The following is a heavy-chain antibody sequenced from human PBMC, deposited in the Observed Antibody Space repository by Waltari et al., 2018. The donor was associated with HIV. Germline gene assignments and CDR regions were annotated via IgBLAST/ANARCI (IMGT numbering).Heavy chain of an antibody. CDR2: ISGSGGNK. V-gene: IGHV3-23*01. D-gene: IGHD4-17*01. CDR1: GISFIKFA. Sequence: LVYGGGLVKPGGSLRLSCGAAGISFIKFAMNGVRQAPGEGLEWLSSISGSGGNKYYADSVKGRISISRENSQNTVYLQINSLRVDDTATYYCAKTVPTVTSIFEGFDVWGQGAMVIVSS. J-gene: IGHJ3*01. CDR3: AKTVPTVTSIFEGFDV.